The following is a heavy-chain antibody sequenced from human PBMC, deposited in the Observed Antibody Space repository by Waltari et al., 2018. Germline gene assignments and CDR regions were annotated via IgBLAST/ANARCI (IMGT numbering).Heavy chain of an antibody. CDR2: IKPSGCRT. D-gene: IGHD2-21*01. CDR1: EYTFTSSY. J-gene: IGHJ6*02. V-gene: IGHV1-46*01. CDR3: ARDTGALWMDV. Sequence: QVQLVQSGAEVKKPGASVKISCKTSEYTFTSSYIHWVRQAPGQGIAWMGIIKPSGCRTTYAQKFQSRVTMTRDTSTSTVYMELSSLRSEDTAVYYCARDTGALWMDVWGQGTTVTVSS.